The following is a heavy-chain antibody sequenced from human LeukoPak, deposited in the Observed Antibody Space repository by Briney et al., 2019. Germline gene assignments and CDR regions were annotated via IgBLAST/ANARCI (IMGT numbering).Heavy chain of an antibody. CDR3: AKGYYGGYDSGAFDH. D-gene: IGHD5-12*01. V-gene: IGHV3-43D*03. J-gene: IGHJ4*02. Sequence: PGGSLTLSCAASGFAFYDFDMHWVRQAPGKGLEWISLVSWDGGSTYYSDSVKGRFTISRDNSKNSLSLQMNSLRAEDTAVYYCAKGYYGGYDSGAFDHWGQGTLVTVSS. CDR2: VSWDGGST. CDR1: GFAFYDFD.